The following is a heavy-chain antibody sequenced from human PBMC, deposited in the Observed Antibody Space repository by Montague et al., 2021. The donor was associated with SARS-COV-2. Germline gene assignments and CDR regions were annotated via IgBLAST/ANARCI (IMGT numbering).Heavy chain of an antibody. CDR3: TSGREGNYNVMDV. D-gene: IGHD1-1*01. Sequence: CAISGDSVSSNSATWNWVRQSPSRDLEWLGRTYYRSKWYSDYAVSVRGRVTINPDTSKNQFSLQLNSVTPEDTAIYYCTSGREGNYNVMDVWGQGTTVTVSS. CDR2: TYYRSKWYS. CDR1: GDSVSSNSAT. J-gene: IGHJ6*02. V-gene: IGHV6-1*01.